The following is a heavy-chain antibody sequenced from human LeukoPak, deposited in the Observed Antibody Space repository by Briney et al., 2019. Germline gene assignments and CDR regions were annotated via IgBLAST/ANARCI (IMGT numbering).Heavy chain of an antibody. CDR3: ARSLHNWNDGIDYYYYYMGV. D-gene: IGHD1-20*01. V-gene: IGHV1-69*10. Sequence: SVKVSCKASGGTFSNYAVNWVRQAPGQGLEWMGWIIPVLGTANYAQRFQGRVTITADKPTTTTYMELNSLRSEDTAVYYCARSLHNWNDGIDYYYYYMGVWGKGTTVTVSS. J-gene: IGHJ6*03. CDR2: IIPVLGTA. CDR1: GGTFSNYA.